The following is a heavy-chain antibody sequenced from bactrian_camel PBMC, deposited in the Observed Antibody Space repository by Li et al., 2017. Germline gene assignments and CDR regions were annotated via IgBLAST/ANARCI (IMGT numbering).Heavy chain of an antibody. D-gene: IGHD2*01. CDR2: IDSDGIA. CDR1: GSIYGDAC. Sequence: VQLVESGGGSVQAGGSLRLSCGASGSIYGDACVGWLRQAPGKEREGVAAIDSDGIASYADSVKGRFTISQDNAENTVYLQMNSLKPEDTATYYCKIVAFSGGSWCNPGPNNVWGQGTQVTVS. J-gene: IGHJ4*01. CDR3: KIVAFSGGSWCNPGPNNV. V-gene: IGHV3S53*01.